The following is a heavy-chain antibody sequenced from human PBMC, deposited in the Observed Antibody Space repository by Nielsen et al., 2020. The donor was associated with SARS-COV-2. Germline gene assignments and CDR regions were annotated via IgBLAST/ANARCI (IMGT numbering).Heavy chain of an antibody. D-gene: IGHD3-10*01. CDR2: IDPHSGGT. CDR3: ARDSFVTMVRGVMKYYYYGMDV. J-gene: IGHJ6*02. V-gene: IGHV1-2*06. CDR1: GYRFTAYS. Sequence: ASVKVSCKASGYRFTAYSMHWVRQAPGQGPEWMGRIDPHSGGTTYAQKFQGRVTMTRDTSINTAYMELTRLRSDDTAVYYCARDSFVTMVRGVMKYYYYGMDVWGQGTTVTVSS.